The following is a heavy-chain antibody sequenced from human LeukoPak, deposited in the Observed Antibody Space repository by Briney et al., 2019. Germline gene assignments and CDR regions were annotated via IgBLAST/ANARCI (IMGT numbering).Heavy chain of an antibody. J-gene: IGHJ5*02. CDR1: GGSISSYY. V-gene: IGHV4-4*07. CDR3: ARANYYDSGGYYPGWFDP. D-gene: IGHD3-22*01. Sequence: SETLSLTCTVSGGSISSYYWSWIRQPARKGLEWIGRIHTTGSTNYSPSLKSRVTMSVDTSKNQFSLKLSSLTAADTAVYYCARANYYDSGGYYPGWFDPWGQGTLVTVSS. CDR2: IHTTGST.